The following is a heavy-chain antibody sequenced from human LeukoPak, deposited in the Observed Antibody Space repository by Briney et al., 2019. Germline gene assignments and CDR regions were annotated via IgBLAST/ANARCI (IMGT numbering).Heavy chain of an antibody. CDR2: IYYSGST. CDR1: GGSISSSSYY. V-gene: IGHV4-39*07. D-gene: IGHD6-13*01. CDR3: ARFSLGMAAAR. J-gene: IGHJ4*02. Sequence: SETLSLTCTVSGGSISSSSYYWGWIRQPPGKGLEWIGSIYYSGSTYYNPSLKSRVTISVDTSKNQFSLKLSSVTAADTAVYYCARFSLGMAAARWGQGTLVTVSS.